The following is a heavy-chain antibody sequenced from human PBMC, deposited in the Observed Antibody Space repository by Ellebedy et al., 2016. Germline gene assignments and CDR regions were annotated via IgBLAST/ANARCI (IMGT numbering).Heavy chain of an antibody. CDR1: GFSLSTTGVG. V-gene: IGHV2-5*02. CDR3: ALGTFGEFLS. CDR2: IYWDDDK. Sequence: SGPTLVKPTQTLTLTCTFSGFSLSTTGVGVNWIRQPPGKALEWLALIYWDDDKRYSPSLKSRLTISKDTSENQVVLIMTDMDPADTGTYYCALGTFGEFLSWGQGTLVTVSS. D-gene: IGHD3-10*01. J-gene: IGHJ5*02.